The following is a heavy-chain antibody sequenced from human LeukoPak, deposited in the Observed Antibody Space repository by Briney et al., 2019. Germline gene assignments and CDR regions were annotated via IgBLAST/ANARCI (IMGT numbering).Heavy chain of an antibody. J-gene: IGHJ4*02. Sequence: SETLSLTCTVSGGSVSSESFYWGWIRQAPGKGLEWLGYIYYNGNPYYNPSPKSRVTISVDTSKNQFSLKLSSVTAADTAVYYCARSPGYSDYWGQGTLVTVSS. CDR3: ARSPGYSDY. CDR2: IYYNGNP. CDR1: GGSVSSESFY. V-gene: IGHV4-39*07.